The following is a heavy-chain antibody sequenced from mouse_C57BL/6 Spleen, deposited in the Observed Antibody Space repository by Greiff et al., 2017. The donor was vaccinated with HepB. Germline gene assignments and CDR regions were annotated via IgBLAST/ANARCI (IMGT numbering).Heavy chain of an antibody. D-gene: IGHD2-3*01. CDR1: GYAFSSYW. CDR2: IYPGDGDT. CDR3: ARSPSDGYYLRFDY. J-gene: IGHJ2*01. V-gene: IGHV1-80*01. Sequence: VQLQESGAELVKPGASVKISCKASGYAFSSYWMNWVKQRPGKGLEWIGQIYPGDGDTNYNGKFKGKATLTADKSSSTAYMQLSSLTSEDSAVYFCARSPSDGYYLRFDYWGQGTTLTVSS.